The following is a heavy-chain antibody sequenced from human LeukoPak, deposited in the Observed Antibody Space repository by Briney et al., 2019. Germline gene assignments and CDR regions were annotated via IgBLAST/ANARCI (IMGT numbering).Heavy chain of an antibody. CDR2: ISSRSNYI. J-gene: IGHJ4*02. CDR3: AREGSQLLTFDH. CDR1: GFTFSDYS. Sequence: GGSLRLSCAASGFTFSDYSMDWVRRAPGKGLEWVSSISSRSNYIYYADSVKGRFTISRDNAKNSLFLQMNSLRGEDTAVYYCAREGSQLLTFDHWGQGTLVTVSS. V-gene: IGHV3-21*01. D-gene: IGHD3-10*01.